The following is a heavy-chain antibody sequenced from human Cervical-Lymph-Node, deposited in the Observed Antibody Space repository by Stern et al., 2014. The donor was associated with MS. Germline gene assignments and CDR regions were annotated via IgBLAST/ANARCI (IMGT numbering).Heavy chain of an antibody. J-gene: IGHJ4*02. V-gene: IGHV3-30*01. CDR1: GFTFRNYA. CDR2: ISHDGNEK. Sequence: QMQLVPSGGGAVQPGKSLRLSCAASGFTFRNYAMHWVRQAPGKGLEWVAVISHDGNEKYYADSLRGRFTISRDNSRNTLYLQMNSLGADDTAVYYCAREGEKASTTAFDSWGQGTLVTVS. CDR3: AREGEKASTTAFDS. D-gene: IGHD3-16*01.